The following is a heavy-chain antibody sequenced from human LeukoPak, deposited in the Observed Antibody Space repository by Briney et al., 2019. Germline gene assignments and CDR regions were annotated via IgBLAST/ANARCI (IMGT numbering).Heavy chain of an antibody. V-gene: IGHV4-4*07. CDR3: ARYIVSYPHDAFDI. D-gene: IGHD1-26*01. J-gene: IGHJ3*02. CDR2: IYTSGST. CDR1: GGSISSYY. Sequence: SETLSLTCTVSGGSISSYYWSWIRQPAGKGLEWIGRIYTSGSTNYNPSLKSRVTMSVDTSKNQFSLKLSSVTAADTAFYYCARYIVSYPHDAFDIWGQGTMVTVSS.